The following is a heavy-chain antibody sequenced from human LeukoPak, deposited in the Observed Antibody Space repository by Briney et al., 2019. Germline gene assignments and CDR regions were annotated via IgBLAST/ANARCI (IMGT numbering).Heavy chain of an antibody. J-gene: IGHJ4*02. Sequence: PSETLSLTCAVYGGSFSGYYWSWIRQPPGKGLEWIGEINHSGSTNYNPSLKSRVTTSVDTSKNQFSLKLSSVTAADTAVYYCASGAGGWLQFDYWGQGTLVTVSS. V-gene: IGHV4-34*01. D-gene: IGHD5-24*01. CDR2: INHSGST. CDR3: ASGAGGWLQFDY. CDR1: GGSFSGYY.